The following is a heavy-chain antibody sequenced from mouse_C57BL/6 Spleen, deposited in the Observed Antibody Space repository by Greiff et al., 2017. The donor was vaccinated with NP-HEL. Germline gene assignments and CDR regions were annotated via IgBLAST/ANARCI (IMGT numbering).Heavy chain of an antibody. CDR3: ARSSSGEAMDY. CDR1: GYTFTSYT. Sequence: VQLQQSGAELARPGASVKMSCKASGYTFTSYTMHWVKQRPGQGLEWIGYINPSSGYTKYNQKFKDKATLTADKSSSTAYMQLSSLTSEDSAVYYCARSSSGEAMDYWGQGTSVTVSS. V-gene: IGHV1-4*01. CDR2: INPSSGYT. J-gene: IGHJ4*01. D-gene: IGHD3-2*02.